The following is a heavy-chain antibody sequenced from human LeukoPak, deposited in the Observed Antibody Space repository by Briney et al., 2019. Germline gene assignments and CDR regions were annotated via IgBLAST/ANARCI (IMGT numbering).Heavy chain of an antibody. CDR3: VKDHDWGAFHI. Sequence: GGSLRLSCSASGFTFSTYAMHWARQAPGKGLEYVSGISSNGGTTYYADSVKGRFTISRDNSKNTLYLQMSSLRPEDTAVYYCVKDHDWGAFHIWGQGTMVTVSS. J-gene: IGHJ3*02. CDR1: GFTFSTYA. D-gene: IGHD7-27*01. CDR2: ISSNGGTT. V-gene: IGHV3-64D*06.